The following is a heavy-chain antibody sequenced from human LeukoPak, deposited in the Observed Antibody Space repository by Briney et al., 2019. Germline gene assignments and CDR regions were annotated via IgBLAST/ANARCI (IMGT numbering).Heavy chain of an antibody. V-gene: IGHV4-30-2*01. CDR3: ARVGVVPAATYYYYMDV. D-gene: IGHD2-2*01. CDR1: GGSISSGGYS. J-gene: IGHJ6*03. CDR2: IYHSGST. Sequence: SETLSLTCAVSGGSISSGGYSWSWIRQPPGKGLEWIGYIYHSGSTYYNPSLKSRVTISVDTSKNQFSLKLSSVTAADTAVYYCARVGVVPAATYYYYMDVWAKGPRSPSP.